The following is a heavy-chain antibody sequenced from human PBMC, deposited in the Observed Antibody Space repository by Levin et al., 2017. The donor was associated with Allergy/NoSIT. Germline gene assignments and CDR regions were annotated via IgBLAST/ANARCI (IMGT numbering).Heavy chain of an antibody. CDR2: ISYDGSNK. V-gene: IGHV3-30-3*01. CDR3: ARDRGDIVVVPAAILGELDY. D-gene: IGHD2-2*02. Sequence: GGSLRLSCAASGFTFSSYAMHWVRQAPGKGLEWVAVISYDGSNKYYADSVKGRFTISRDNSKNTLYLQMNSLRAEDTAVYYCARDRGDIVVVPAAILGELDYWGQGTLVTVSS. CDR1: GFTFSSYA. J-gene: IGHJ4*02.